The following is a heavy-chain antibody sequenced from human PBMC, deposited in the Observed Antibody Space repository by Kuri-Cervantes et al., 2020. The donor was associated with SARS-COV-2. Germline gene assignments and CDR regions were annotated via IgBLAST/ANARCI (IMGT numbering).Heavy chain of an antibody. D-gene: IGHD6-19*01. CDR2: IHYSGST. CDR1: GGSISRYY. CDR3: ARGVGAAVAGTLITIYYYYGMDV. Sequence: ESLKISCSVSGGSISRYYWSWMRQPPGKGLEWIGNIHYSGSTNYNNSLDSRVTISVDTSKNQLSLRLSSVTAADTAVYYCARGVGAAVAGTLITIYYYYGMDVWGQGTTVTVSS. V-gene: IGHV4-59*01. J-gene: IGHJ6*02.